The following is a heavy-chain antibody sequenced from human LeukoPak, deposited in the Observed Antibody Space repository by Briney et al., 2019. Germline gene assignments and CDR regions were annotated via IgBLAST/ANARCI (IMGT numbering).Heavy chain of an antibody. CDR1: GYTLTELS. D-gene: IGHD1-1*01. J-gene: IGHJ4*02. Sequence: ASLKVSCKVSGYTLTELSMHWVRQAPGKGLEWMGGFDPEDGETIYAQKFQGRVTMTEDTSTDTAYMELSSLRSEDTAVYYCANVGERGRVSYYFDYWGQGTLVTVSS. CDR3: ANVGERGRVSYYFDY. V-gene: IGHV1-24*01. CDR2: FDPEDGET.